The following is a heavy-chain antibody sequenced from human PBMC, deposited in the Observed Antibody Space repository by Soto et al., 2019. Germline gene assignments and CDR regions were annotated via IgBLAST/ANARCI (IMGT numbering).Heavy chain of an antibody. V-gene: IGHV3-23*01. J-gene: IGHJ5*02. CDR1: GFIFQDYA. CDR3: AKGDSSGSFDHSRGYSTPDH. CDR2: ITSSDDIT. Sequence: EVQLFESGGGFVESGGSLRLSCAASGFIFQDYAMSWVLQAPGKGLEWVSTITSSDDITYSADSVRGRVTISRDNSANILFLLVTDLSVDDTATYYCAKGDSSGSFDHSRGYSTPDHWGLGTLVTVSS. D-gene: IGHD3-3*01.